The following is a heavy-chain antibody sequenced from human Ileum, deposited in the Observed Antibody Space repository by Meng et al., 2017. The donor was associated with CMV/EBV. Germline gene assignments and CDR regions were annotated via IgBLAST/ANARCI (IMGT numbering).Heavy chain of an antibody. CDR1: GLAVSANP. CDR3: TRKQRRAWHGYYDY. CDR2: LYEGGSA. J-gene: IGHJ4*02. D-gene: IGHD3-22*01. V-gene: IGHV3-53*01. Sequence: GGPLRPSCAASGLAVSANPMTWVRQVVGQGLQWVPTLYEGGSAHYAPSVEGRFRISKDNSANMVYLQMSSVGVEDTAVYYCTRKQRRAWHGYYDYWGQGTLVTVSS.